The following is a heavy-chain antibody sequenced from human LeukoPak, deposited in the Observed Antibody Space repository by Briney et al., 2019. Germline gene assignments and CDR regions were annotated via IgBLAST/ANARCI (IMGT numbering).Heavy chain of an antibody. V-gene: IGHV3-48*03. CDR2: ISSSGSTI. CDR1: GFTFSSYE. Sequence: PGGSLRLSCAASGFTFSSYEMNWVRQAPGKGLEWVSYISSSGSTIYYADSMKGRFTISRDNAKNSLYLQMNSLRVEDTAVYYCARDEGSGWVDYWGQGTLVTVSS. CDR3: ARDEGSGWVDY. J-gene: IGHJ4*02. D-gene: IGHD6-19*01.